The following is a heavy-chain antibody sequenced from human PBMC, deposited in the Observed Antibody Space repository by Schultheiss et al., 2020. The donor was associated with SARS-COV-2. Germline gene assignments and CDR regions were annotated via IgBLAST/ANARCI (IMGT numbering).Heavy chain of an antibody. CDR3: ARPIYSSSDRNDY. V-gene: IGHV4-34*01. J-gene: IGHJ4*02. CDR2: INHSGST. D-gene: IGHD6-13*01. CDR1: GGSISSYY. Sequence: SETLSLTCTVSGGSISSYYWSWIRQPPGKGLEWIGEINHSGSTNYNPSLKSRVTISVDTSKNQFSLKLSSVTAADTAVYYCARPIYSSSDRNDYWGQGTLVTVSS.